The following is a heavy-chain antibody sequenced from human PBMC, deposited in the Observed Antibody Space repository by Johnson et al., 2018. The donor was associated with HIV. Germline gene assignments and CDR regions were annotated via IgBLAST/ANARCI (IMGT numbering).Heavy chain of an antibody. V-gene: IGHV3-66*04. CDR2: IYSGGST. Sequence: VQLVESGGGLVQPGGSLRLSCAASGFTVSSNYMSWVRQAPGKGLEWVSVIYSGGSTYYADSVKGRFTISRDNSKNTLYLQMNSLRAEDTAVYYCAKRHGPIVGATHDAFDIWGQGTAVTVSS. CDR3: AKRHGPIVGATHDAFDI. D-gene: IGHD1-26*01. CDR1: GFTVSSNY. J-gene: IGHJ3*02.